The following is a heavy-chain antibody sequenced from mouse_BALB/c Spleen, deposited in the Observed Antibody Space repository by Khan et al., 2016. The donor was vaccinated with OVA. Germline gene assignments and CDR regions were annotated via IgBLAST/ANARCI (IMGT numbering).Heavy chain of an antibody. V-gene: IGHV3-2*02. J-gene: IGHJ2*01. D-gene: IGHD1-1*01. CDR3: ARGNYYGYYFDY. CDR1: GYSITSGYA. Sequence: QLEESGPGLVKPSQSLSLTCTVTGYSITSGYAWNWIRQFPGNKLEWMGYISYSGVTSYTPSLKSQISITRDTSKNQFFLQLNSVTTEDTATYYCARGNYYGYYFDYWGQGTTLTVSS. CDR2: ISYSGVT.